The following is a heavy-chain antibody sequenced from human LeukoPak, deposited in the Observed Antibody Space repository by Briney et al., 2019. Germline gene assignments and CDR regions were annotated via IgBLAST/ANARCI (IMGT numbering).Heavy chain of an antibody. CDR2: ISSSSSYI. CDR3: ARDRLVIAVAMKFDY. D-gene: IGHD6-19*01. J-gene: IGHJ4*02. Sequence: GGSLRLSCAASGFTFSSYSMNWVRQAPGKGLERVSSISSSSSYIYYADSVKGRFTISRDNAKNSLYLQMNSLRAEDTAVYYCARDRLVIAVAMKFDYWGQGTLVTVSS. CDR1: GFTFSSYS. V-gene: IGHV3-21*01.